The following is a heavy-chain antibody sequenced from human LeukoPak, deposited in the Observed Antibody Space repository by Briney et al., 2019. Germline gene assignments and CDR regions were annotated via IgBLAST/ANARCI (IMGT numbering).Heavy chain of an antibody. Sequence: ASVKVSCKASGYTFTSYGISWVRQAPGQGLEWMGWISAYNGNTNYAQKLQGRVTMTTDTSTSTAYMELRSLRSDDTAVYYCARGPRRGIAAAGTNYFDYWGQGTLVTVSS. J-gene: IGHJ4*02. V-gene: IGHV1-18*01. D-gene: IGHD6-13*01. CDR1: GYTFTSYG. CDR2: ISAYNGNT. CDR3: ARGPRRGIAAAGTNYFDY.